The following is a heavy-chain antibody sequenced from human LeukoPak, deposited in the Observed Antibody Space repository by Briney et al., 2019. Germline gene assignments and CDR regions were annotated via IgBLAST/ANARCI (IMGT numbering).Heavy chain of an antibody. V-gene: IGHV3-23*01. J-gene: IGHJ3*02. CDR2: ISDSGGSA. CDR3: AKVLYDSSGYDAFDI. CDR1: GFTFSSYA. D-gene: IGHD3-22*01. Sequence: GGSLRLSCAASGFTFSSYAMSWVRQAPGKGLEWVSAISDSGGSAYYADSVKGRFTISRDNSKNTLYLQMNSLRAEDTAVYYCAKVLYDSSGYDAFDIWGQGTMVTVSS.